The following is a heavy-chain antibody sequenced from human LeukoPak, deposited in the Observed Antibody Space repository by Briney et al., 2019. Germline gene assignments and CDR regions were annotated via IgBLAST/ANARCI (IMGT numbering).Heavy chain of an antibody. J-gene: IGHJ4*02. V-gene: IGHV3-23*01. D-gene: IGHD3-22*01. CDR2: ISGSGGST. Sequence: GGSLRLSCAASGFTFSSYAMSWVRQVPGKGLEWVSAISGSGGSTYYADSVKGRFTISRDNSKNTLYLQMNSLRAEDTAVYYCAKSSPRYYYDSSGVPGTWGQGTLVTVSS. CDR3: AKSSPRYYYDSSGVPGT. CDR1: GFTFSSYA.